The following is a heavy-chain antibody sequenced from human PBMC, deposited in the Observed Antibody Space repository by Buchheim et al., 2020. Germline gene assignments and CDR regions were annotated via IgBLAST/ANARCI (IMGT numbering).Heavy chain of an antibody. CDR3: ATQGDITMVQGVTFFDY. J-gene: IGHJ4*02. D-gene: IGHD3-10*01. CDR2: ISGSGGST. Sequence: EVQLLESGGGLVQPGGSLRLSCAASGFTFSSYAMSWVRQAPGKGLEWVSAISGSGGSTYYADSVKGRFTISSDNSKNTLYLQMNSLRAEDTAVYYCATQGDITMVQGVTFFDYWGQGTL. CDR1: GFTFSSYA. V-gene: IGHV3-23*01.